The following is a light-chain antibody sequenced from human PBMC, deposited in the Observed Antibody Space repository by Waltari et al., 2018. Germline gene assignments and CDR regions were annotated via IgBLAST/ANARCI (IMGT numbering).Light chain of an antibody. V-gene: IGKV3-15*01. CDR2: GAS. Sequence: EIVMTQSPATLSVSPGERATLSCRASQSISSPLPWYQQKPGQAPRLLIYGASTRATGIPARFSGSVSGTEFTHTISSLQSEDFAVYFCQQYHESPPITFGPGTKVDIK. CDR1: QSISSP. J-gene: IGKJ3*01. CDR3: QQYHESPPIT.